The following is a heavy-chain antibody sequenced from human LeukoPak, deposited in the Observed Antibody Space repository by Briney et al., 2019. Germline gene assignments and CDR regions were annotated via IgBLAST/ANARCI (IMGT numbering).Heavy chain of an antibody. D-gene: IGHD2-8*01. CDR2: TSSSDAGT. CDR1: GFALSSYA. CDR3: AKGNVLMVYAIPNY. Sequence: GGSLRLSCAASGFALSSYAMSWVRQAPGKGLEWVSATSSSDAGTYHAESVRGRFTISRDNSKNTLYLQMNSLRADDAAVYYCAKGNVLMVYAIPNYWGQGTLVTVSS. V-gene: IGHV3-23*01. J-gene: IGHJ4*02.